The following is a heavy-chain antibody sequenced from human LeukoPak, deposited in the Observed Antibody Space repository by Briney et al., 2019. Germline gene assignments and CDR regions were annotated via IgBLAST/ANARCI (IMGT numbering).Heavy chain of an antibody. CDR3: ATDKGHFDVDY. J-gene: IGHJ4*02. CDR2: IYHSGST. Sequence: SETLSLTCTVSGDSISSSSHYWGWIRQPPGKGLEWIGSIYHSGSTYYNPSLKSRLTISLDASKNQFSLKLSSVTAADTAVYYCATDKGHFDVDYWGQGTLVTVSS. CDR1: GDSISSSSHY. V-gene: IGHV4-39*07. D-gene: IGHD3-9*01.